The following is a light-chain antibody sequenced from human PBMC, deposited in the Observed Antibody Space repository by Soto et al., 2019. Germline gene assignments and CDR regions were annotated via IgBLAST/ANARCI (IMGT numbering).Light chain of an antibody. V-gene: IGKV1-5*01. J-gene: IGKJ2*01. Sequence: DIQMTQSPSTLSASVGDIVTITCRASQSISSWLAWYQQKPGKAPKLLIYDASSLESGVPSRFSGSGSGTEFTLTISSLQPDDFATYYCQQYNSYSPGFTFGQGTKLEIK. CDR3: QQYNSYSPGFT. CDR1: QSISSW. CDR2: DAS.